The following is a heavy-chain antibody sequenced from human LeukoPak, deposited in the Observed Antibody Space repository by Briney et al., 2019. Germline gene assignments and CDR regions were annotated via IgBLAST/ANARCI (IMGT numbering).Heavy chain of an antibody. J-gene: IGHJ4*02. CDR1: GFTFSSYW. Sequence: GSLRLSCAASGFTFSSYWMSWVRQAPGQRLEWMGWINTGNGNTKYSQKFQGRVTITRDTSASTAYMELSSLRSEDTAVYYCVLGTFDYWGQGTLVTVSS. CDR2: INTGNGNT. CDR3: VLGTFDY. D-gene: IGHD1-1*01. V-gene: IGHV1-3*04.